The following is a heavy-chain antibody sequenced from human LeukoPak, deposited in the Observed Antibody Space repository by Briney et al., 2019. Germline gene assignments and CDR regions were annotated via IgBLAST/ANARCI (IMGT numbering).Heavy chain of an antibody. CDR2: IKSRTVGGTI. V-gene: IGHV3-15*01. D-gene: IGHD2-8*01. CDR3: TTELI. Sequence: GGSLRLSCAVSGLTFSNAWMTWVRQAPGKGLEWVGRIKSRTVGGTIEYATSVKDRFTIPRDDSKNTAYLQMSSLRTEDTGVYYCTTELIWGQGTLVTVSS. J-gene: IGHJ4*02. CDR1: GLTFSNAW.